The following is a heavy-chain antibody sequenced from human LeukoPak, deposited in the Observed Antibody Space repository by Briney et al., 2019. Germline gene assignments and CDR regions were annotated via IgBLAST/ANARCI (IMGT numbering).Heavy chain of an antibody. CDR1: GFTFSSSW. CDR2: IKQDGSVK. CDR3: ARDPPNGDSHFDY. V-gene: IGHV3-7*01. Sequence: GSLRLSCAASGFTFSSSWMNWVRQAPGKGLEWVANIKQDGSVKYYVDSVKGRFTISRDNAKNSLYLQMNSLRAEDTAVYYCARDPPNGDSHFDYWGQGTLVTVSS. D-gene: IGHD4-17*01. J-gene: IGHJ4*02.